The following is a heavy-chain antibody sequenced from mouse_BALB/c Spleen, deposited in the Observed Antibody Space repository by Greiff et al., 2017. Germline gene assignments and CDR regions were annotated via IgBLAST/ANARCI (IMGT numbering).Heavy chain of an antibody. V-gene: IGHV2-6-6*01. J-gene: IGHJ1*01. CDR3: AKGVFDV. Sequence: VNVVESGPGLVAPSQSLSITCTVSGFSLTNSGVHWVRQSPGKGLEWLGVIWGDGSTNYNSAFKSRLSISKDNSKSQVFLKMNSLQTDDTARYYCAKGVFDVWGAGTTVTVSS. CDR1: GFSLTNSG. CDR2: IWGDGST.